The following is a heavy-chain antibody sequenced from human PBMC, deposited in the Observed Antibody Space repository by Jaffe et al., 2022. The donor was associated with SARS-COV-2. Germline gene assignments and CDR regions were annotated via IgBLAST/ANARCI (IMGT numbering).Heavy chain of an antibody. V-gene: IGHV3-7*03. CDR2: IREDGSER. D-gene: IGHD1-26*01. Sequence: EVQLVESGGGLVQPGGSLRLSCAASGFIFRTYWMSWVRQAPGKGLEWVANIREDGSERFYMGSVKGRFTISRDNVRNSLYLQMDSLRDEDMAVYYCARDQGSRRRQYWEDWGQGTLVTVSS. CDR1: GFIFRTYW. CDR3: ARDQGSRRRQYWED. J-gene: IGHJ4*02.